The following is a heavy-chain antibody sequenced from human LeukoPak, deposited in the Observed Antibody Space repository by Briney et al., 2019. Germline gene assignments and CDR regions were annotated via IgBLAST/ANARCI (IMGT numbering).Heavy chain of an antibody. D-gene: IGHD6-19*01. V-gene: IGHV3-23*01. CDR2: ISGSGGST. CDR3: ARVGIAVAGNDY. CDR1: GFTFSSYG. Sequence: GGTLRLSCAASGFTFSSYGMSWVRQAPGKGLEWVPDISGSGGSTYYADSVKGRFTISRDNAKNTLYLQMNSLRAEDTAVYYCARVGIAVAGNDYWGQGTLVTVSS. J-gene: IGHJ4*02.